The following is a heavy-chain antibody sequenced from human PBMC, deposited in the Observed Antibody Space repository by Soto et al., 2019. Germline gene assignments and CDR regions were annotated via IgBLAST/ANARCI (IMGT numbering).Heavy chain of an antibody. D-gene: IGHD3-10*01. CDR2: IYYSGST. CDR1: GGSVSSGSYY. CDR3: ARSPPYGPADY. J-gene: IGHJ4*02. V-gene: IGHV4-61*01. Sequence: PSETLSLTCTVSGGSVSSGSYYWSWIRQPPGKGLEWIGYIYYSGSTNYNPSLKSRVTISVDTSKNQFSLKLSSVTAAGTAVYYCARSPPYGPADYWGQGTLVTVSS.